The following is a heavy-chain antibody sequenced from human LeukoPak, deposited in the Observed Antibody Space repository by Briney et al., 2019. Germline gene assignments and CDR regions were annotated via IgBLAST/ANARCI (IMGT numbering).Heavy chain of an antibody. CDR2: INHSGST. Sequence: SETLSLTCGVYGVASSGNYWSWIRQSPGRGLEWIGEINHSGSTNYNPSLKSRVIISIDTSKNQFSLKLSSVTAADTAVYYCARDRRPIAAAGTSRFYYYYYYMDVWGKGATVTVSS. V-gene: IGHV4-34*01. J-gene: IGHJ6*03. D-gene: IGHD6-13*01. CDR1: GVASSGNY. CDR3: ARDRRPIAAAGTSRFYYYYYYMDV.